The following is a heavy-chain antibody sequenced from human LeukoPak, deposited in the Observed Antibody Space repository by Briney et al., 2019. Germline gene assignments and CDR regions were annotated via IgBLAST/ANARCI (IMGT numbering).Heavy chain of an antibody. CDR1: DGSISSSNYY. V-gene: IGHV4-61*01. CDR3: ARSGYSYGTGYYFDY. J-gene: IGHJ4*02. D-gene: IGHD5-18*01. Sequence: SETLSLTCTVSDGSISSSNYYWSWIRQPPGKGLELLGYIYYTGSTTYNPSLKSRVTISVDTPRNQFSLKLSSVTAADTAVYYCARSGYSYGTGYYFDYWGQGTLVTVSS. CDR2: IYYTGST.